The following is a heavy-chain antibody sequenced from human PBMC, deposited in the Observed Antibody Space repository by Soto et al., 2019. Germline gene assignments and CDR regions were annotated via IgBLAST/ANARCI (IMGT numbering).Heavy chain of an antibody. D-gene: IGHD3-3*01. Sequence: GASVKVSCKASGYTFTGYYMHWVRQAPGQGLEWMGWINPNSGGTNYAQKSQGWVTMTRDTSISTAYMELSRLRSDDTAVYYCARGIRARRFYDFWSAYSNRYYFDYWGQGTLVTSPQ. CDR2: INPNSGGT. CDR3: ARGIRARRFYDFWSAYSNRYYFDY. J-gene: IGHJ4*02. CDR1: GYTFTGYY. V-gene: IGHV1-2*04.